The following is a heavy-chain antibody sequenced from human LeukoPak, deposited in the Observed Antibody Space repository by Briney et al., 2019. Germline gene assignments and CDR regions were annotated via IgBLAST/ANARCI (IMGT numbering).Heavy chain of an antibody. J-gene: IGHJ4*02. Sequence: SETLSLTCAVSGDSISNYYWSWIRQPPGKGLEWIGYIYYSGSTNYNPSLKSRVTISVDTSKNQFSLKLSSVTAADTAVYYCASFHYDSSRHPFDYWGQGTLVTVSS. CDR2: IYYSGST. CDR1: GDSISNYY. D-gene: IGHD3-22*01. V-gene: IGHV4-59*01. CDR3: ASFHYDSSRHPFDY.